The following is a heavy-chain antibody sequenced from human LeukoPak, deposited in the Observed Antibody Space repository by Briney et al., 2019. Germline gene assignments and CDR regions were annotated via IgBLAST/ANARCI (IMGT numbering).Heavy chain of an antibody. J-gene: IGHJ6*03. CDR1: GFTFSDYY. Sequence: GGSLRLSCAASGFTFSDYYMSWIRQAPGKGLEWVSYISSSGSTIYYADSVKGRFTISRDNAKNSLYLQMNSLRAADTAVYYCAREVNDYVWGSYRYYYYYYMDVWGKGTTVTISS. D-gene: IGHD3-16*02. CDR3: AREVNDYVWGSYRYYYYYYMDV. CDR2: ISSSGSTI. V-gene: IGHV3-11*04.